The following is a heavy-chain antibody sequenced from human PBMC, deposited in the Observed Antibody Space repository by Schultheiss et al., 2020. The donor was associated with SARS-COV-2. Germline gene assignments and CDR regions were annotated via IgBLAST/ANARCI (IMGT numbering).Heavy chain of an antibody. CDR3: ARGPRGYTFGRWFDY. J-gene: IGHJ5*01. Sequence: SETLSLTCAVYGGSFSGYYWSWIRQHPGKGLEWIGRIYTSGSTNYNPSLKSRVTISVDTSKNQFSLNLNSVTAADTAVYYCARGPRGYTFGRWFDYWGQGTLVTVSS. V-gene: IGHV4-34*01. CDR2: IYTSGST. CDR1: GGSFSGYY. D-gene: IGHD5-18*01.